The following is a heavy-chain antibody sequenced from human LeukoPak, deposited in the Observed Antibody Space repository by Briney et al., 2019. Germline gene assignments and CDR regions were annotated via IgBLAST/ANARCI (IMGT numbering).Heavy chain of an antibody. Sequence: PGGSLRLSCAASGFTFSSYAMSWVRQAPGKALEWVSAISYSGRSTYYADSVKGRFTISRDNSKNTLYLQMNSLRAEDTAVYYCAKDRTKVATKNWYFDLWGRGTLVTVSS. CDR3: AKDRTKVATKNWYFDL. CDR2: ISYSGRST. D-gene: IGHD5-12*01. J-gene: IGHJ2*01. V-gene: IGHV3-23*01. CDR1: GFTFSSYA.